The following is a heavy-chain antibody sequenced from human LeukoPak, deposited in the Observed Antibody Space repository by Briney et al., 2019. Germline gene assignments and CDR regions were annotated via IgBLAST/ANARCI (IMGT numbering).Heavy chain of an antibody. Sequence: SETLSLACTVSGGSISSTSYYWGWIRQPPGKGLEWIGSLYYSGTTYCTPSLKSRVSISVDTSNNQFSLTLSFVTAADTAVYYCARLLIRSGGRRALNWFDPWGQGTLVTVSS. CDR3: ARLLIRSGGRRALNWFDP. J-gene: IGHJ5*02. CDR1: GGSISSTSYY. V-gene: IGHV4-39*07. D-gene: IGHD2-15*01. CDR2: LYYSGTT.